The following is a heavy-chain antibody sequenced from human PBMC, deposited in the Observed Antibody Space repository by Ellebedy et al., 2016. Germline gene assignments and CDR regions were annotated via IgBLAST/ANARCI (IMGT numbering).Heavy chain of an antibody. CDR3: ARDGSEWSRDY. CDR2: IDFSGTGT. D-gene: IGHD2-8*01. V-gene: IGHV3-21*06. CDR1: GFTFSIAG. J-gene: IGHJ4*02. Sequence: GESLKISXAASGFTFSIAGMTWVRQAPGKGLEWVATIDFSGTGTYYADSVKGRFIISRDNTKNSRFLQMNSLGVVETAVYYCARDGSEWSRDYWGQGTLVTVSS.